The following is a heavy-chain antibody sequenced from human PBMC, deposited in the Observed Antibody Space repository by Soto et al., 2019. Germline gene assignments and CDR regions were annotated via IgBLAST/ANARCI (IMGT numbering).Heavy chain of an antibody. CDR2: ISAYNGNT. J-gene: IGHJ4*02. CDR1: GYTFTSYG. CDR3: ARDDSGSDYIWGSYRILDY. V-gene: IGHV1-18*01. D-gene: IGHD3-16*02. Sequence: GASVKVSCKASGYTFTSYGISWVRQAPGQGLEWMGWISAYNGNTNYAQKLQGRVTMTTDTSTSTAYMELRSLRSDDTAVYYCARDDSGSDYIWGSYRILDYWGQGTLVTVS.